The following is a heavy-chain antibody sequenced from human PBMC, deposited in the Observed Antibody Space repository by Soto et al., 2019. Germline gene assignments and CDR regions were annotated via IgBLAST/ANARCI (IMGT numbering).Heavy chain of an antibody. J-gene: IGHJ4*02. Sequence: QVQLVESGGGVVQPGRSLRLSCAASGFTFSSYAMHWVRQAPGKGLEWVAVISYDGSNKYYADSVKGRFTISRDNSKNTLYLQMNSLRAEDTAVYYCARAPHYGSGSYHGDYWGQGTLVTVSS. D-gene: IGHD3-10*01. V-gene: IGHV3-30-3*01. CDR2: ISYDGSNK. CDR1: GFTFSSYA. CDR3: ARAPHYGSGSYHGDY.